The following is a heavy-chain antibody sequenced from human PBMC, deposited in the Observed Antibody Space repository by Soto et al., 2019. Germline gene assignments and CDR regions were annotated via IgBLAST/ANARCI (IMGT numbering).Heavy chain of an antibody. V-gene: IGHV4-31*03. Sequence: QVQLQESGPGLVKPSQTLSLTCTVSGGSISSGGYYWSWIRQHPGKGLEWIGYIYYSGSTYYNPSLKSXXTXSAXTSKNQFSLKLSSVTAADTAVYYCARDRDGGELDYWGQGTLVTVSS. J-gene: IGHJ4*02. CDR1: GGSISSGGYY. D-gene: IGHD3-16*01. CDR2: IYYSGST. CDR3: ARDRDGGELDY.